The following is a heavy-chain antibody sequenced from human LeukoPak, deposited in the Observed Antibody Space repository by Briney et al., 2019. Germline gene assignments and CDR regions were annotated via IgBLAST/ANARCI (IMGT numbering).Heavy chain of an antibody. D-gene: IGHD5-24*01. Sequence: GESLKISCKGSGYRFTTYWIAWVRQMPGKGLEWMGIIYPCDSDTRYSPSFQGQVTISADKSISTAYLQWSSLKASDTAMYYCARQAGRDGYNYYDAFDIWGQGTMVSVSS. CDR2: IYPCDSDT. J-gene: IGHJ3*02. V-gene: IGHV5-51*01. CDR1: GYRFTTYW. CDR3: ARQAGRDGYNYYDAFDI.